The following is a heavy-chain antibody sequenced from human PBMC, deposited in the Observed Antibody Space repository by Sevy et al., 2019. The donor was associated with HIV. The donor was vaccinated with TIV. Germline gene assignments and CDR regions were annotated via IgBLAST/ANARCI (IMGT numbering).Heavy chain of an antibody. V-gene: IGHV1-24*01. J-gene: IGHJ4*02. CDR1: GYTLTKLS. D-gene: IGHD3-22*01. CDR3: AATKDYYDNSGSPFDY. Sequence: ASVKVSCKVSGYTLTKLSMHWVRQAPGKRLEWMGSFNPEDGERMYAQKFQGRVTLTEDTSADTAYMKLSSLRSEDTAVYYCAATKDYYDNSGSPFDYWGQGTLVTVSS. CDR2: FNPEDGER.